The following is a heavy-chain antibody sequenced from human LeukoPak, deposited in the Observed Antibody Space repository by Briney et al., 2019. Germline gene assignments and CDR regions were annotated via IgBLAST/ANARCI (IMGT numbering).Heavy chain of an antibody. D-gene: IGHD6-13*01. CDR2: ISSSSSTI. CDR1: GFTFSSYS. CDR3: ARVYSSSGNGYYYYMDV. J-gene: IGHJ6*03. Sequence: GGSLRLSCAASGFTFSSYSMNWVRQAPGKGLEWVSYISSSSSTIYYADSVKGRFTISRDNAKNSLYLQMNSLRAEDTAVYYCARVYSSSGNGYYYYMDVWGKGTTVTVSS. V-gene: IGHV3-48*01.